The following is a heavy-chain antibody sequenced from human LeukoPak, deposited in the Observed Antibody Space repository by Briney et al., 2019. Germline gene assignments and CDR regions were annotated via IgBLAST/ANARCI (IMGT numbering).Heavy chain of an antibody. CDR1: GFTFSSYG. D-gene: IGHD4-17*01. CDR3: ATETVTTGDY. V-gene: IGHV3-23*01. Sequence: PGGSLRLSCAASGFTFSSYGMSWVRQAPGKGLEWVSAISGSGGSTYYADSVKGRFTISRDNAKNSLYLQLNSLRAEDTAVYYCATETVTTGDYWGQGTLVTVSS. CDR2: ISGSGGST. J-gene: IGHJ4*02.